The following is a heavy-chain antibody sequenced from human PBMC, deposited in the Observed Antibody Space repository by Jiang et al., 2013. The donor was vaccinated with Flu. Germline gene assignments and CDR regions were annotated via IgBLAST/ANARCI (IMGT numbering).Heavy chain of an antibody. CDR3: ARDPNFTGWFGFDY. CDR1: GDSVSTNSGA. CDR2: IYYRSKWRY. J-gene: IGHJ4*01. V-gene: IGHV6-1*01. Sequence: QTLSLTCAISGDSVSTNSGAWNWIRQSPSRGLEWLGRIYYRSKWRYEYATSVKSRITINPDTSKNQFSPQLNSVTPEDTAVYYCARDPNFTGWFGFDYVGPRNPGPPSP. D-gene: IGHD3-10*01.